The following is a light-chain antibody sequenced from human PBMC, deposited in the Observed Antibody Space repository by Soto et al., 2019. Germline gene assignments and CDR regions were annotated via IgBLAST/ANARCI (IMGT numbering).Light chain of an antibody. CDR2: GAF. V-gene: IGKV3-15*01. Sequence: EIVMTQSPATLSVSPGERATLSCRASQSVSSSYLAWYQQKPGQAPRLLIYGAFTRATGIPARFSGSGSGTEFTLTISNLQSEDFAVYYCQQYNNWPQAFGQGTKLESK. J-gene: IGKJ2*01. CDR3: QQYNNWPQA. CDR1: QSVSSSY.